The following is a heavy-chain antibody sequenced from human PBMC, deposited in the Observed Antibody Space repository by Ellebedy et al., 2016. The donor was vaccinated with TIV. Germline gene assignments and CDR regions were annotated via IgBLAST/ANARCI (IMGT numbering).Heavy chain of an antibody. V-gene: IGHV3-30*18. Sequence: GESLKISCAASGFTFSTYGMHWVRQAPGKGLEWVAVISYDGSNQYYADSVKGRFTISRDNSKNTLYLQMNSLRAEDTAVYYCAKDVGYEGYFDYWGQGTLVTVSS. CDR2: ISYDGSNQ. CDR1: GFTFSTYG. CDR3: AKDVGYEGYFDY. J-gene: IGHJ4*02. D-gene: IGHD5-12*01.